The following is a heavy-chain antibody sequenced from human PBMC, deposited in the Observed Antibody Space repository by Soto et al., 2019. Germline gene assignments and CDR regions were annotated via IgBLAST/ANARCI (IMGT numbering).Heavy chain of an antibody. CDR1: GFTFSSYW. J-gene: IGHJ3*02. D-gene: IGHD2-15*01. Sequence: GSLRLSCAASGFTFSSYWMSWVRQAPGKGLEWVANIKQDGSEKYYVDSVKGRFTISRDNAKNSLYLQMNSLRAEDTAVYYCARGGRGYCSGGSCYVRGAAFDIWGQGTMVTVS. V-gene: IGHV3-7*01. CDR3: ARGGRGYCSGGSCYVRGAAFDI. CDR2: IKQDGSEK.